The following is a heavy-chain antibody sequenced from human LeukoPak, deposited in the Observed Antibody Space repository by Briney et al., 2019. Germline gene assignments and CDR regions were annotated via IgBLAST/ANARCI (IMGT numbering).Heavy chain of an antibody. Sequence: TSETLSLTCTVSGGSINTGDYYWTWIRQPPGKGLEWIGSLFYTGNTYYNPSLKTRVTISIDTSKNQFSLKLSSVTAADTAVHYCARENIVSTRDFDYWGQGTLVTVSS. CDR3: ARENIVSTRDFDY. D-gene: IGHD5/OR15-5a*01. J-gene: IGHJ4*02. V-gene: IGHV4-39*07. CDR1: GGSINTGDYY. CDR2: LFYTGNT.